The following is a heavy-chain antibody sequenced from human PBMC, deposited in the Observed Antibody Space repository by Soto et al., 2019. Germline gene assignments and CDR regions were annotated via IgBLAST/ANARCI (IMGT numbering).Heavy chain of an antibody. J-gene: IGHJ5*02. V-gene: IGHV3-21*01. CDR2: ISSSSSNK. CDR1: GFTFSSYS. CDR3: ARDRGSSGWYAGGWFDP. Sequence: EVQLVESGGGLVKPGGSLRLSCAASGFTFSSYSMNWLRQAPGKGLEWVSCISSSSSNKYYADSVKGRFTISRDNAKNSLYLQMNSLRAEDTAVYYCARDRGSSGWYAGGWFDPWGQGTLVTVSS. D-gene: IGHD6-19*01.